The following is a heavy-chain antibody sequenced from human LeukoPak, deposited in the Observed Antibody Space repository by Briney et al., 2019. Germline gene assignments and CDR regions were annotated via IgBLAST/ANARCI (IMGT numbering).Heavy chain of an antibody. CDR2: ISSSADNT. CDR1: GFTFSNYA. D-gene: IGHD4-17*01. CDR3: AKLTTWNTQYPIDY. Sequence: GGSLRLSCAASGFTFSNYAMSWVRHAPGKGLDWVSSISSSADNTYPAGSVKGRFTVSRDNSKNTLYLQMNSLRAEDTVLYYCAKLTTWNTQYPIDYWGQGTLVTVSS. J-gene: IGHJ4*02. V-gene: IGHV3-23*01.